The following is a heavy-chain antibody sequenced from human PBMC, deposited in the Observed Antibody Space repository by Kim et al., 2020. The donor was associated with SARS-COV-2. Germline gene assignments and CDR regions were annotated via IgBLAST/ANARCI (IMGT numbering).Heavy chain of an antibody. CDR1: GFTFTSSA. Sequence: SVKVSCKASGFTFTSSAVQWVRQARGQRLEWIGWIVVGSGNTNYAQKFQERVTITRDMSTSTAYMELSSLRSEDTAVYYCAAGGGEKYSSSFPFDYWGQGTLVTVSS. J-gene: IGHJ4*02. D-gene: IGHD6-6*01. CDR2: IVVGSGNT. CDR3: AAGGGEKYSSSFPFDY. V-gene: IGHV1-58*01.